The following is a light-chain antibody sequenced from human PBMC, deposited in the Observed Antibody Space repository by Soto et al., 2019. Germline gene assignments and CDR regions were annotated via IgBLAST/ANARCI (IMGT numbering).Light chain of an antibody. Sequence: EKVMTQSPATLSVSPGERATLSCRASQSVSSYLAWYQQKPGQAPRLLIYDASTRATGVPARFSGSGSGTKFTPTISSLQSEDLAVYYCQQYDDWPETFGQGTKVDIK. V-gene: IGKV3-15*01. CDR2: DAS. J-gene: IGKJ1*01. CDR3: QQYDDWPET. CDR1: QSVSSY.